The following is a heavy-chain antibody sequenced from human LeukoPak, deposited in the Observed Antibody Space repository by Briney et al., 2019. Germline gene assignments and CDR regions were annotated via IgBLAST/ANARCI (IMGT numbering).Heavy chain of an antibody. CDR2: ISAYNGNT. Sequence: ASVKVSCKASGYTFTSYGISWVRQAPGQGLEWMGWISAYNGNTNYAQKLQGRVTMTTDTSTSTVYMELSSLRFEDTAVYYCARNNYDILTGYKALDYWGQGTLVTVSS. CDR3: ARNNYDILTGYKALDY. CDR1: GYTFTSYG. J-gene: IGHJ4*02. V-gene: IGHV1-18*01. D-gene: IGHD3-9*01.